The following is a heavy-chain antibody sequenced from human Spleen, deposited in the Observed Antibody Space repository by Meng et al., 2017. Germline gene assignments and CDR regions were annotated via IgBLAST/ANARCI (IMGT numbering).Heavy chain of an antibody. J-gene: IGHJ5*02. CDR3: ARDDNWFDP. V-gene: IGHV6-1*01. CDR2: TYYRSKWYN. CDR1: GESVSGNSVA. Sequence: QLQLQQSGPGLVKPSQTLSLTFAISGESVSGNSVAWNWIRQSPSRGLEWLGRTYYRSKWYNDYAVSMKGRITINPDTSKNQFSLQLNSVTPEDTAVYYCARDDNWFDPWGQGTLVTVSS.